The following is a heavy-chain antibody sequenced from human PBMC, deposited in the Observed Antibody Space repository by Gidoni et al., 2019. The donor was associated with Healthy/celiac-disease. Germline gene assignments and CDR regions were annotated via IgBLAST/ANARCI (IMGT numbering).Heavy chain of an antibody. CDR1: GFTFSSYA. V-gene: IGHV3-23*01. D-gene: IGHD1-26*01. Sequence: EVQLLESGGGLVQPGGSLRPSCAASGFTFSSYAMRWVRQAPGKGLEWVSAISGSGGSTYHADSVKGRFTISRDNSKNTLYLQMNSLRAEDTAVYYCAKKGWELLWYFDYWGQGTLVTVSS. CDR3: AKKGWELLWYFDY. J-gene: IGHJ4*02. CDR2: ISGSGGST.